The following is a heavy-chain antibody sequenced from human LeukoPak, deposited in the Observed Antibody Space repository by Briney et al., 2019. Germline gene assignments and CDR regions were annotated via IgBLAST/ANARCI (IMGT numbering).Heavy chain of an antibody. J-gene: IGHJ4*02. CDR2: IRYDGSNK. CDR1: GFTFSSYG. D-gene: IGHD2-2*01. V-gene: IGHV3-30*02. Sequence: PGGSLRLSCAASGFTFSSYGMHWVRQAPGKGLEWVAFIRYDGSNKYYADSVKGRFTISRDNSKNTLYLQMNSLRAEDTAVYYCAKDRDIVVVPAALDYWGQGTLVTVSS. CDR3: AKDRDIVVVPAALDY.